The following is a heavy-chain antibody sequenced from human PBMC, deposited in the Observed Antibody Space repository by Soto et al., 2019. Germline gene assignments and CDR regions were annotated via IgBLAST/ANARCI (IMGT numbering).Heavy chain of an antibody. V-gene: IGHV3-23*01. CDR1: GFTFSSYA. J-gene: IGHJ4*02. CDR2: ISGSGGST. CDR3: EVTGLPFDY. Sequence: EVQLSEFGGGLVQPGRSLRLSCAASGFTFSSYAMSWVRQAPGKGLEWVSAISGSGGSTYYADSVKGRFTISRDNSKNTLYLQMNSLRAEDTAVYYCEVTGLPFDYWGQGTLVTVSS. D-gene: IGHD5-18*01.